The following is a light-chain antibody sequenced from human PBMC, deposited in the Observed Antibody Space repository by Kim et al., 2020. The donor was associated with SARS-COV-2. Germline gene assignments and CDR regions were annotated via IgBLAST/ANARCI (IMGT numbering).Light chain of an antibody. Sequence: GQSVTISCTGTSSDVGYYNYVSRYQHHPGKAPKLLIYDGSKRPSGVPDRFSGSKSGNTASLTISGLQAEDEADYYRCSYAVSYTLIFGGGTQLTVL. V-gene: IGLV2-11*01. J-gene: IGLJ2*01. CDR1: SSDVGYYNY. CDR2: DGS. CDR3: CSYAVSYTLI.